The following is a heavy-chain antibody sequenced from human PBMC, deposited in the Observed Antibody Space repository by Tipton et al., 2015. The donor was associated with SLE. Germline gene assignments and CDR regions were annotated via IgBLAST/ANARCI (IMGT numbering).Heavy chain of an antibody. CDR3: ARGGGYGSGSYYYYYGMDV. Sequence: SLRLSCAASGFTFSSYWMSWVRQAPGKGLEWVANIKQDGSEKYYVDSVKGRFTISRDNAKNSLYLQMNSLRAEDTAVYYCARGGGYGSGSYYYYYGMDVWGQGTTVTVSS. V-gene: IGHV3-7*01. D-gene: IGHD3-10*01. CDR2: IKQDGSEK. CDR1: GFTFSSYW. J-gene: IGHJ6*02.